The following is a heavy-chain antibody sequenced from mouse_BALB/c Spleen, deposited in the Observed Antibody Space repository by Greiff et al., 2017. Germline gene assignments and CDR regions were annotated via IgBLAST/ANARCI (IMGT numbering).Heavy chain of an antibody. D-gene: IGHD4-1*01. CDR2: ISDGGSYT. V-gene: IGHV5-4*02. CDR1: GFTFSDYY. Sequence: EVMLVESGGGLVKPGGSLKLSCAASGFTFSDYYMYWVRQTPEKRLEWVATISDGGSYTYYPDSVKGRFTISRDNAKNNLYLQMSSLKSEDTAMYYCARDQITGTDYYAMDYWGQGTSVTVSS. CDR3: ARDQITGTDYYAMDY. J-gene: IGHJ4*01.